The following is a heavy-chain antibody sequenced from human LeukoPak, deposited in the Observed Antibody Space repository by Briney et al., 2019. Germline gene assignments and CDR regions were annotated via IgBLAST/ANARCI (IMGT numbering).Heavy chain of an antibody. CDR1: GGSISSGGYS. V-gene: IGHV4-30-2*01. D-gene: IGHD3-22*01. J-gene: IGHJ4*02. CDR3: ARRDSSGYYAY. CDR2: IYHSGST. Sequence: SETLSLTCAVSGGSISSGGYSWSWIRQPPGKGLEWIGYIYHSGSTYYNPSLKSRVTISVDRSKNQFSLRLSSVTAADTAVYYCARRDSSGYYAYWGQGTLVIVSS.